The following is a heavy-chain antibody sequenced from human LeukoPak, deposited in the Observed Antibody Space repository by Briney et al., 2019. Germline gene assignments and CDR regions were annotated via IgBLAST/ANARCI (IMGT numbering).Heavy chain of an antibody. CDR1: GFTFSNYN. D-gene: IGHD1-14*01. J-gene: IGHJ5*01. V-gene: IGHV3-21*01. Sequence: GGSLKLSCGASGFTFSNYNMNWVRQAPGEGLEWVSSINSRSTYIFYADSVMGRFTISRDNAKNSLFLQMNSLRAEDTAVYYCARDETNGFDSWGQGTLVTVSS. CDR2: INSRSTYI. CDR3: ARDETNGFDS.